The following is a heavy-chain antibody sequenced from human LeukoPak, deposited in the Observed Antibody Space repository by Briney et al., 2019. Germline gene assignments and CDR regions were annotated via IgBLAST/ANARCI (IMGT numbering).Heavy chain of an antibody. CDR2: ISSSSSYI. CDR3: ARDQFIHAFDI. CDR1: GFTFSSYS. V-gene: IGHV3-21*01. Sequence: PGGSLRLSCAASGFTFSSYSMNWVRQAPGKGLEWLSSISSSSSYIYYADSVKGRFTVSRDNAKNSLYLQMTSLRAEDTAVYYCARDQFIHAFDIWGQGTMVTVSS. J-gene: IGHJ3*02. D-gene: IGHD5-24*01.